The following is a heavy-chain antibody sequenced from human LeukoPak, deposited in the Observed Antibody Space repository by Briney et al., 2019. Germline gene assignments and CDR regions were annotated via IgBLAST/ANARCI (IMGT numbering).Heavy chain of an antibody. CDR1: GASITSDIFY. CDR3: GKVGGNTNS. J-gene: IGHJ4*02. V-gene: IGHV4-30-4*01. Sequence: SETLSLTCTVSGASITSDIFYWNWIRQSPGKGLEWIGAIHNSRGTSYNPSLESRLTISVDPSENKFFLKMASVTDADTATYYCGKVGGNTNSWGQGTLVTVSS. D-gene: IGHD4-23*01. CDR2: IHNSRGT.